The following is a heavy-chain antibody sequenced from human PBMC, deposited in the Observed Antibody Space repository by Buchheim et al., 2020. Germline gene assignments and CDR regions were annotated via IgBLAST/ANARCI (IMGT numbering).Heavy chain of an antibody. CDR3: ARAGYYDFWSGYFRTDYYYYGMDV. D-gene: IGHD3-3*01. J-gene: IGHJ6*02. CDR2: IYYSGTT. V-gene: IGHV4-30-4*01. CDR1: GASISTGDYY. Sequence: QVQLQESGPGLVKPSQTLSLTCTVSGASISTGDYYWSWIRQPPGKGLEWIGYIYYSGTTYYNPSLQSRVTISVDTSKNEFSLKLSSVTAADTAVYYCARAGYYDFWSGYFRTDYYYYGMDVWGQGTT.